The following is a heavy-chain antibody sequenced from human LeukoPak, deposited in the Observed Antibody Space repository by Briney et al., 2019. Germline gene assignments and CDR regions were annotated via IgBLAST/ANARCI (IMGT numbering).Heavy chain of an antibody. D-gene: IGHD3-10*01. CDR2: ISSSGSTI. Sequence: PGGSLRLSCAASGFTFSSYEMNWVRQAPGKGLEGVSYISSSGSTIYYADSVKGRFTISRDNAKNSLYLQMNSLRAEDTAVYYCARVGLGASLDAFDIWGQGTMVTVSS. CDR1: GFTFSSYE. J-gene: IGHJ3*02. CDR3: ARVGLGASLDAFDI. V-gene: IGHV3-48*03.